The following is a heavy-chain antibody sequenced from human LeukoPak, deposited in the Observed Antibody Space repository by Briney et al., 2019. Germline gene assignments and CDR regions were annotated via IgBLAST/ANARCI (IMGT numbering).Heavy chain of an antibody. CDR1: GYDFTSVG. V-gene: IGHV1-18*01. CDR2: ISPYNGDT. J-gene: IGHJ4*02. CDR3: ARDKLWFGELSPSDY. Sequence: ASVKVSCKASGYDFTSVGITWVRQAPGQGLEWMGWISPYNGDTRYVQKLQGRVTMTTDTSTSTAYVELRSLRSDDTAVYYCARDKLWFGELSPSDYWGQGTLVTVSS. D-gene: IGHD3-10*01.